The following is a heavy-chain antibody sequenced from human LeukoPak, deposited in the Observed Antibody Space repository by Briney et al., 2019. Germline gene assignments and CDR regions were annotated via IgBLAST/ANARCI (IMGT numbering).Heavy chain of an antibody. J-gene: IGHJ4*02. CDR1: GFTFSNAW. V-gene: IGHV3-15*01. Sequence: PGGSLRLSCAASGFTFSNAWMSWVRQAPGKGLEWVGRIKSKTDGGTTDYAAPVKGRFTISRDDSKNTLYLQMNSLKTEDTAVYYCTTAVIMITFGGVIVQEYWGQGTLVTVSS. D-gene: IGHD3-16*02. CDR2: IKSKTDGGTT. CDR3: TTAVIMITFGGVIVQEY.